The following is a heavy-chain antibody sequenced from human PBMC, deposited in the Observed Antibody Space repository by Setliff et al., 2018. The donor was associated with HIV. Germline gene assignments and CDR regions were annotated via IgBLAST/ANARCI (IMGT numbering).Heavy chain of an antibody. J-gene: IGHJ5*02. CDR3: ARVPVPGANWFDP. CDR2: VSQSGST. Sequence: SETLSLTCSVSGSTISSSNYYWGWIRQSPGKSLEWIGSVSQSGSTYYNPSLKSRITISVDRSKNLFSLKLISVTAADQGVYYCARVPVPGANWFDPWGLGTLVTVSS. CDR1: GSTISSSNYY. V-gene: IGHV4-39*01.